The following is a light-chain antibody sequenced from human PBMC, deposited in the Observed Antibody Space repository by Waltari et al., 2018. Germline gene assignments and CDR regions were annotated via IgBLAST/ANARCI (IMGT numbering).Light chain of an antibody. CDR2: VNSDGSH. J-gene: IGLJ3*02. Sequence: QLVVTQSPSASAPLGASVKLTCTLSSGHSSNTVEWLKQRPEKGPRYLMKVNSDGSHIKGDDIPDRFSGSSSGAERYLTISSLQPDDEADYYCQTGGHGTWVFGGGTTLTVL. CDR1: SGHSSNT. CDR3: QTGGHGTWV. V-gene: IGLV4-69*01.